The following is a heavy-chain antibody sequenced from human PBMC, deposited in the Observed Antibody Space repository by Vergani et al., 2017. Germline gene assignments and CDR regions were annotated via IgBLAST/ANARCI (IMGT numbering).Heavy chain of an antibody. CDR1: GFTVSSNY. Sequence: EVQLVESGGGLIQPGGSLRLSCAASGFTVSSNYMSWVRQAPGKGLEWVSVIYSGGSTYYADSVKGRFTISRDNSKNTLYLQMNSLRAEDTAVYYCARDPPMVRGVITDWWFDPWGQGTLVTVSS. J-gene: IGHJ5*02. D-gene: IGHD3-10*01. V-gene: IGHV3-53*01. CDR3: ARDPPMVRGVITDWWFDP. CDR2: IYSGGST.